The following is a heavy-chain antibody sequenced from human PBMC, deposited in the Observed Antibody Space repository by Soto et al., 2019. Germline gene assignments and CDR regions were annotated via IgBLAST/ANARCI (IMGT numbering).Heavy chain of an antibody. D-gene: IGHD3-3*01. Sequence: GSLRLSCAASGFTFSSYAMSWIRQPPGKGLEWIGSIYYSGSTYYNPSLKSRVTISVDTSKNQFSLKLSSVTAADTAVYYCGTRGNYDFWSGPLDYWGQGTLVTVSS. V-gene: IGHV4-39*01. CDR1: GFTFSSYA. CDR3: GTRGNYDFWSGPLDY. CDR2: IYYSGST. J-gene: IGHJ4*02.